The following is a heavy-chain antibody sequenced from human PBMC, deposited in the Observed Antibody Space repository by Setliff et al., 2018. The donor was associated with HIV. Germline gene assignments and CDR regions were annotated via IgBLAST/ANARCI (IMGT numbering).Heavy chain of an antibody. CDR3: ARRGTLWHGVDYHYMDV. D-gene: IGHD2-15*01. CDR2: IFFTGTT. J-gene: IGHJ6*03. V-gene: IGHV4-59*08. CDR1: GVSIGNFY. Sequence: PSETLSLTCTVSGVSIGNFYWSWVRQSPGRGLEWIGFIFFTGTTNYNPSLKSRVTISVDTSKNQFSLNLTSVTAADTAVYYCARRGTLWHGVDYHYMDVWGKGTTVTVSS.